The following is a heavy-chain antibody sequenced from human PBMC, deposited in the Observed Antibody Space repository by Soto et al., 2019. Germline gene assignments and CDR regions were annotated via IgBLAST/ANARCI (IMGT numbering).Heavy chain of an antibody. CDR2: ISYDGSNK. CDR3: AKVGGESYYGMDV. V-gene: IGHV3-30*18. CDR1: GFTFSSYG. J-gene: IGHJ6*02. D-gene: IGHD4-17*01. Sequence: GGSLRLSCAASGFTFSSYGMHWVRQAPGKGLEWVAVISYDGSNKYYADSVKGRFTISRDNSKNTLYLQMNSLRAEDTAVYYCAKVGGESYYGMDVWGQGTTVTVSS.